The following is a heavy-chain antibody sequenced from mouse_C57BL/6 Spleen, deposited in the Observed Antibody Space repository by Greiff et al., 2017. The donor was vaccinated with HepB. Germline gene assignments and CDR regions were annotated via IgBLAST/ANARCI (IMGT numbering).Heavy chain of an antibody. J-gene: IGHJ2*01. CDR2: IHPNSGST. CDR1: GYTFTSYW. D-gene: IGHD2-4*01. CDR3: ARVGIYYDYDEGYYFDY. Sequence: QVQLQQPGAELVKPGASVKLSCKASGYTFTSYWMHWVKQRPGQGLEWIGMIHPNSGSTNYNEKFKSKATLTVDKSSSTAYMQLSSLTSEDSAVYYCARVGIYYDYDEGYYFDYWGKGTTLTVSS. V-gene: IGHV1-64*01.